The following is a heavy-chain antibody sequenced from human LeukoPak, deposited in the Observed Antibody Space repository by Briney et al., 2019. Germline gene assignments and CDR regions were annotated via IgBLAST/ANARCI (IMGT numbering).Heavy chain of an antibody. Sequence: SETLSLTCTVSGGSISSYYWSWIRQSPGKGLEWIGYIPYSGSTNYNPSLKSRVTISLDTSKSQFSLKLKSVTAADTAVYYCARDLFADTTGTVDYWGQGTLVTVSS. D-gene: IGHD1-1*01. J-gene: IGHJ4*02. CDR2: IPYSGST. CDR3: ARDLFADTTGTVDY. CDR1: GGSISSYY. V-gene: IGHV4-59*01.